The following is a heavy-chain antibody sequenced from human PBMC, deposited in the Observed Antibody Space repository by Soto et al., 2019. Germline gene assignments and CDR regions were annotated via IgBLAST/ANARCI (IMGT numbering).Heavy chain of an antibody. J-gene: IGHJ6*02. Sequence: SETLSLTCTVSGSSISSSGYYWGWIRQPPGRGLEWIGSLYYNVGTYYNPSLKSRVTISADTSANQFSLKLNSVTAADMAVYFCARVPSPFDFYYDMDVWGQGTTVTVSS. CDR2: LYYNVGT. V-gene: IGHV4-39*01. D-gene: IGHD3-16*01. CDR3: ARVPSPFDFYYDMDV. CDR1: GSSISSSGYY.